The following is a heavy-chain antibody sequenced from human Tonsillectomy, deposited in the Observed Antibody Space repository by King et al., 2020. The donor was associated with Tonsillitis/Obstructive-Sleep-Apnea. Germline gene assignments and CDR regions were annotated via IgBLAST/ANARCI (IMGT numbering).Heavy chain of an antibody. J-gene: IGHJ4*02. CDR3: ARDPSEYSSSYLLYY. V-gene: IGHV1-69*01. CDR1: GGTFSSYA. CDR2: IIPIFGTA. D-gene: IGHD6-6*01. Sequence: QLVQSGAEVKKPGSSVKVSCKASGGTFSSYAINWVRQAPGQGLEWMGGIIPIFGTANYAQKFQGRVTITADESTSTDYMELSSLRSEDTAVYYCARDPSEYSSSYLLYYWGQGTLVTVSS.